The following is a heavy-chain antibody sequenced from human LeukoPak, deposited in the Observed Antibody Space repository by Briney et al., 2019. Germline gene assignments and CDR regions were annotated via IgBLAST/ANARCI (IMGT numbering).Heavy chain of an antibody. CDR1: GFTFSSYG. CDR3: ARGSVREYYYYYGMVV. J-gene: IGHJ6*02. CDR2: IWYDGSNK. V-gene: IGHV3-33*01. D-gene: IGHD3-10*01. Sequence: PGGSLRLSCAASGFTFSSYGMHWVRQAPGKGLEWVAVIWYDGSNKYYADSVKGRFTISRDNSKNTLYLQMNSLRAEDTAVYYCARGSVREYYYYYGMVVWGQGTTVTVSS.